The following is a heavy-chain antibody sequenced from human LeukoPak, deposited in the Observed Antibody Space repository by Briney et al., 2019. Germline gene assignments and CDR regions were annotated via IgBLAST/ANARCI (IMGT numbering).Heavy chain of an antibody. Sequence: GGSLRLSCAASGFTFSIYSMNWVRQAPGKGLEWVSFISSSSSYIYYADSVKGRFTISRDNAKNSLYLQMNSLRVEDTAVYYCARDLSYTSGQKFDYWGQGTLVTVSS. J-gene: IGHJ4*02. CDR1: GFTFSIYS. CDR3: ARDLSYTSGQKFDY. CDR2: ISSSSSYI. V-gene: IGHV3-21*01. D-gene: IGHD6-19*01.